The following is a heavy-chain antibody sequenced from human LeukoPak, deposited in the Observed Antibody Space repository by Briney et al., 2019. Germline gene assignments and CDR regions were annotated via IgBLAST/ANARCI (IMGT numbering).Heavy chain of an antibody. CDR3: ARDYKYAFDN. CDR2: IGIDSGNT. D-gene: IGHD5-24*01. Sequence: GGSLRLSCAASGFTFSSYWMNWVRQAPGKGLEWISYIGIDSGNTNYADSVKGRFTISGDKAKNSLYLQMNSLRVEDTAVYYCARDYKYAFDNWGEGTLVTVSS. CDR1: GFTFSSYW. V-gene: IGHV3-48*01. J-gene: IGHJ4*02.